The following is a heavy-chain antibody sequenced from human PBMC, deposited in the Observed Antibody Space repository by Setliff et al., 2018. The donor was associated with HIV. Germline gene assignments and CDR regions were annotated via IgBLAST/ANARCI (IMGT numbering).Heavy chain of an antibody. CDR1: GFTFNSYS. D-gene: IGHD3-22*01. J-gene: IGHJ4*02. CDR2: ISSTNKYI. CDR3: ARDNGYYYDSSGYYTL. Sequence: PGGSLRLSCATSGFTFNSYSMNWVRQAPGKGLEWVSSISSTNKYIYYAESVRGRFTISRDNAKNSLYLQMNSLRAEDTAVYYCARDNGYYYDSSGYYTLWGQGTLVTVSS. V-gene: IGHV3-21*06.